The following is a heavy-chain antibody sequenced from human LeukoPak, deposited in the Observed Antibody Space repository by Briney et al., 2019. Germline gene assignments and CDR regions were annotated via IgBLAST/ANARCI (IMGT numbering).Heavy chain of an antibody. Sequence: SGPTLVNPTQTLTLTCTFSGFSLSTSGVGVGWIRQPPGKALEWLSLIYWNDDKRYSPSLKSRLTITEDTSKNQVVLTMTNMDPVDTATYYCAHTTTVVTVDYWGQGTLVTVSS. CDR1: GFSLSTSGVG. CDR2: IYWNDDK. J-gene: IGHJ4*02. CDR3: AHTTTVVTVDY. D-gene: IGHD4-23*01. V-gene: IGHV2-5*01.